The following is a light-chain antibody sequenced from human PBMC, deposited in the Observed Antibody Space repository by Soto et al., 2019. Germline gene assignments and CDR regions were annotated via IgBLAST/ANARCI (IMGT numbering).Light chain of an antibody. Sequence: QSALTQPASVSGSPGQSITISCTGTSSDVGYYNLVSWYQQHPGEAPKLIIYEGSKRPSGVSNRFSGSKSGNTASLTISGLQAEDEGDYYCCSFAGSSTVFGTGTKVTVL. J-gene: IGLJ1*01. V-gene: IGLV2-23*03. CDR1: SSDVGYYNL. CDR3: CSFAGSSTV. CDR2: EGS.